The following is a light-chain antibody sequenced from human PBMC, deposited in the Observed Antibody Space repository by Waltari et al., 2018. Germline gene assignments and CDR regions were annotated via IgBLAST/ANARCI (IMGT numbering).Light chain of an antibody. V-gene: IGLV2-8*01. CDR2: EVS. CDR3: SSYAGSNSVV. J-gene: IGLJ2*01. CDR1: SSDVGGYNY. Sequence: QSALTQPPSASGSPGQSVTISCTGTSSDVGGYNYVSWYQQHPGKAPKLMTYEVSKRPAGVPDRFSGSKSGNTAPLTVSGLQAEDEADYYCSSYAGSNSVVFGGGTKLTVL.